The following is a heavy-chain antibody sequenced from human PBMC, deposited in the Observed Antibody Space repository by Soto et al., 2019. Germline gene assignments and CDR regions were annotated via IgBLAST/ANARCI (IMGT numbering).Heavy chain of an antibody. CDR3: AHRRVDILNGRTFDP. D-gene: IGHD3-9*01. CDR2: IYWDDDK. J-gene: IGHJ5*02. Sequence: QITLKESGPTLVKPTQTLTLTCTFSGFSLSTSGVGVGWIRQPPGKALEWLALIYWDDDKRYSPALKSRLTITKDTSKNQVVLTMTNMDPVDTATYYCAHRRVDILNGRTFDPWGQGTLVTVSS. CDR1: GFSLSTSGVG. V-gene: IGHV2-5*02.